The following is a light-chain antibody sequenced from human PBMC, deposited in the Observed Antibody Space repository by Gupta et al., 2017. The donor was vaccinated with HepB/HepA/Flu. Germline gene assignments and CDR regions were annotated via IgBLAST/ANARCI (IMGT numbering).Light chain of an antibody. V-gene: IGLV1-36*01. CDR1: SSNIGNNA. CDR3: AAWDDSLIGLV. J-gene: IGLJ2*01. Sequence: QSVLPHPPPVSEAPPPRVLISSSATSSNIGNNAVNWYQQLPGKSSKLLIYYDDLLPAGVADRFACSRSGTSASLAISGLEAEDDADYYWAAWDDSLIGLVFGGGTKLTVL. CDR2: YDD.